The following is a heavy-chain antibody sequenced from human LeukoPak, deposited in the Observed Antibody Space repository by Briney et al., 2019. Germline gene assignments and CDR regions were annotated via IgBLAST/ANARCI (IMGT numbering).Heavy chain of an antibody. V-gene: IGHV5-51*01. CDR2: AHPATSII. CDR1: EYDFANYW. J-gene: IGHJ5*02. CDR3: ARRKFYDTYLDP. Sequence: GDSLKISCKGPEYDFANYWIGWARQTPGRGLEWMGIAHPATSIIHYGPSFQGQVTISFDRSVSTAYLQWTSLKASDSGMYFCARRKFYDTYLDPWGRGTLVIVSS. D-gene: IGHD2/OR15-2a*01.